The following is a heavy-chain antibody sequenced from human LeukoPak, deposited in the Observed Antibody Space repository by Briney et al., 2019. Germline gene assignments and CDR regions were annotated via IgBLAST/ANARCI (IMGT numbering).Heavy chain of an antibody. D-gene: IGHD2-2*01. CDR1: GFTFSSYT. J-gene: IGHJ5*02. V-gene: IGHV3-48*02. CDR2: ISSGSSTI. CDR3: ARDPQYCTSSSCYLSDWFDP. Sequence: GGSLRLSCAASGFTFSSYTMNWVRQAPGKGLEWVSYISSGSSTIYYADSVKGRFTISRDNAKNSLYLQMNSLRDEDTAVYYCARDPQYCTSSSCYLSDWFDPWGQGTLVTVSS.